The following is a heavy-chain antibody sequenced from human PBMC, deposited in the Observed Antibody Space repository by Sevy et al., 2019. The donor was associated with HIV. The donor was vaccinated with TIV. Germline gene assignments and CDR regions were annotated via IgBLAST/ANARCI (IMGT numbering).Heavy chain of an antibody. Sequence: SETLSLTCTVSGDSFSSSYWTWIRQPAGKGLEWIGRIYTTGSTNYNPSLKSRVTMSVDTSKNQISLNLTSVTAADTAVYYCASEQSFYSNSFDYWGQGTLVTVSS. CDR1: GDSFSSSY. D-gene: IGHD4-4*01. J-gene: IGHJ4*02. CDR3: ASEQSFYSNSFDY. CDR2: IYTTGST. V-gene: IGHV4-4*07.